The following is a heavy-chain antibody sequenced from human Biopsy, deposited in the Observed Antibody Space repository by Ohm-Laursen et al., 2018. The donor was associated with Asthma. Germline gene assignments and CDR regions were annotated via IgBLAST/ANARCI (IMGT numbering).Heavy chain of an antibody. Sequence: SLRLSCTALGFVFSQCGMHWVRQGPGKGLEWAALVSSDGHNKYYEDSVKGRFTISRDNSRNRLYLQINSLTVEDSAVYFCARQSGQEYGDSIPFDTWGQGTKVAVSS. V-gene: IGHV3-30*03. CDR3: ARQSGQEYGDSIPFDT. D-gene: IGHD3-22*01. CDR2: VSSDGHNK. CDR1: GFVFSQCG. J-gene: IGHJ3*02.